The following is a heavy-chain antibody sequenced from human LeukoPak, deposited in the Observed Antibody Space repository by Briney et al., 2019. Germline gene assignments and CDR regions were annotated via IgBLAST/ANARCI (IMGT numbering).Heavy chain of an antibody. CDR3: ARDRTSRGYSYGVDY. Sequence: GSLRLSCTGSGFTFCDYAMSWVRQAPGKGLEWVGFIRRRGYGGTIEYAASVRGRFTISRDDSKGIAYLQMNSLKAEDTAVYYCARDRTSRGYSYGVDYWGQGTLVTVSS. V-gene: IGHV3-49*04. CDR1: GFTFCDYA. CDR2: IRRRGYGGTI. J-gene: IGHJ4*02. D-gene: IGHD5-18*01.